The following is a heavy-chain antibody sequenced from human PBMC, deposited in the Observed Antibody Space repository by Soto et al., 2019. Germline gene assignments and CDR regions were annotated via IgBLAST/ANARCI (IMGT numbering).Heavy chain of an antibody. CDR3: ASRYLEYCSSASCSAPYDY. CDR2: IKQDGSEK. Sequence: EVQLVESGGGLVQPGGSLRLSCAASGFTFSTYWMSWVRQAPGKGLEWVANIKQDGSEKYYVDSVKGRFTISRDNIKKSLYLQRNSLRAEDTAVYYCASRYLEYCSSASCSAPYDYWGQGTLVTVSS. J-gene: IGHJ4*02. CDR1: GFTFSTYW. V-gene: IGHV3-7*05. D-gene: IGHD2-2*01.